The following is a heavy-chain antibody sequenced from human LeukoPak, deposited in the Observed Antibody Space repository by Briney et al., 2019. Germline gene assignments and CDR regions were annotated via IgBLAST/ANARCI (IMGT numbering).Heavy chain of an antibody. D-gene: IGHD6-19*01. Sequence: ASVNVSCKASGYTFTGYYMHWVRQAPGQGFEWMGRINPNSGGTNYAQKFQGRVTMTRDTSISTAYMELSRLRSDDTAVYYCARARGSGWFIDYWGQGTLVTVSS. CDR1: GYTFTGYY. CDR3: ARARGSGWFIDY. V-gene: IGHV1-2*06. CDR2: INPNSGGT. J-gene: IGHJ4*02.